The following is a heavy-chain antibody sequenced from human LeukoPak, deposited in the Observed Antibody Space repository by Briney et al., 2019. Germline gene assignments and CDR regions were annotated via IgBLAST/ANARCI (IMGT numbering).Heavy chain of an antibody. J-gene: IGHJ5*02. V-gene: IGHV1-2*02. CDR1: GYTFSDYY. Sequence: EASVKVSCKASGYTFSDYYIHWFRQAPGQGLEWMGCINPESGGSYYAQKFQDRVTMTRDTSINTDYMQLIGLRSDDTAVFYCATSRWLYNWFDPWGQGTLVTVSS. CDR3: ATSRWLYNWFDP. CDR2: INPESGGS. D-gene: IGHD4-23*01.